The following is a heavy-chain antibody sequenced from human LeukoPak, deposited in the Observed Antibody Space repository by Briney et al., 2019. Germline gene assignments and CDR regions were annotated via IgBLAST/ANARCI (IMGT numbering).Heavy chain of an antibody. D-gene: IGHD6-6*01. Sequence: SQTLSLTCTVSGGSISSGSYYGSWIRQPAGKGLEWIGRIYTSGSTNYNPSLKSRVTISVDTSKNQFSLKLSSVTAADTAVYYCARSQQLVTIDYWGQGTLVTVSS. V-gene: IGHV4-61*02. CDR1: GGSISSGSYY. CDR2: IYTSGST. J-gene: IGHJ4*02. CDR3: ARSQQLVTIDY.